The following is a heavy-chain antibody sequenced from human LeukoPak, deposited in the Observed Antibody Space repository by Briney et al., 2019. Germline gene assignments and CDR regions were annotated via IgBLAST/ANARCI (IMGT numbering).Heavy chain of an antibody. D-gene: IGHD6-6*01. CDR2: ISGSGGST. CDR3: AKDPGPLIAARRRYFDY. V-gene: IGHV3-23*01. CDR1: GFTFSSYA. J-gene: IGHJ4*02. Sequence: GGSLRLSCAASGFTFSSYAMSWVRQAPGKGLEWVSAISGSGGSTYYADYVKGRFTISRDNSKNTLYLQMNSLRAEDTAVYYCAKDPGPLIAARRRYFDYWGQGTLVTVSS.